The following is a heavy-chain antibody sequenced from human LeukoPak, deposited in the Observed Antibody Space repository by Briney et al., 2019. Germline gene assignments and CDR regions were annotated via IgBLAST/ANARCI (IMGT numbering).Heavy chain of an antibody. CDR3: ATARSGSGSYHLDY. CDR1: GFTCDDYG. D-gene: IGHD1-26*01. Sequence: RPGGSLRLACAASGFTCDDYGMSWGRPAAGKGGEWVSVINGNGGSTCDADSGKGRFTMSRDNDKNSLYRKMKGMGAEERALYSCATARSGSGSYHLDYWGQGTLVTVSS. V-gene: IGHV3-20*04. CDR2: INGNGGST. J-gene: IGHJ4*02.